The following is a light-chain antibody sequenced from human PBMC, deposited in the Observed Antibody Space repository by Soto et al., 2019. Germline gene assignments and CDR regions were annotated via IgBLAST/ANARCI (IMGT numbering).Light chain of an antibody. V-gene: IGKV1-33*01. CDR2: DAS. CDR1: QDISNY. CDR3: QQYDNMPAWT. J-gene: IGKJ1*01. Sequence: DIQMTQSPSSLSASVGDRVTITCQASQDISNYLIWYQQKPGKAPKLLIYDASNLETGGPSRFSGSGSGTDFTFTISSMQPEDIATYYCQQYDNMPAWTFGQGTKVDI.